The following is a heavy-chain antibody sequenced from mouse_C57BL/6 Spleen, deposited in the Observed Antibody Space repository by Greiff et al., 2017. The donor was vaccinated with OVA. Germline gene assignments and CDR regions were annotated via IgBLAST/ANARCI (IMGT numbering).Heavy chain of an antibody. V-gene: IGHV14-2*01. CDR3: ARSHYGSSFDY. Sequence: VQLKQSGAELVKPGASVKLSCTASGFNIKDYYMHWVKQRTEQGLEWIGRIYPGDGDTNYNGKFKGKATLTADKSSSTAYMQLSSLTSEDSAVYFCARSHYGSSFDYWGQGTTLTVSS. D-gene: IGHD1-1*01. CDR1: GFNIKDYY. J-gene: IGHJ2*01. CDR2: IYPGDGDT.